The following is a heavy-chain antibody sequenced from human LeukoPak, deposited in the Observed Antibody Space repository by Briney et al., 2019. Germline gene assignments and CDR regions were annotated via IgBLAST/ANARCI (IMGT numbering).Heavy chain of an antibody. J-gene: IGHJ4*02. D-gene: IGHD1-26*01. CDR2: ISESGGST. CDR1: GFTFSSYA. Sequence: PGGSLRLSCAASGFTFSSYAMSWVRRAPGKGLEWVSAISESGGSTYYADSVKGRFTISRDSSKNTLYLQMHSLGVEDTALYYCAKEPYSGTYYDYWGQGTLVTVSS. V-gene: IGHV3-23*01. CDR3: AKEPYSGTYYDY.